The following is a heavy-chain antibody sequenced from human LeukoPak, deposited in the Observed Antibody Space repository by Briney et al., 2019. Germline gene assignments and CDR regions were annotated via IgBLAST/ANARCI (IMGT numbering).Heavy chain of an antibody. CDR3: ARDGKLLWFGESYYGMDV. Sequence: ASVKVSCKASGGTFSSYAISWVRQAPGQGLERMGGIIPIFGTANYAQKFQGRVTITADESTSTAYMELSSLRSEDTAVYYCARDGKLLWFGESYYGMDVWGKGTTVTVSS. V-gene: IGHV1-69*13. D-gene: IGHD3-10*01. J-gene: IGHJ6*04. CDR2: IIPIFGTA. CDR1: GGTFSSYA.